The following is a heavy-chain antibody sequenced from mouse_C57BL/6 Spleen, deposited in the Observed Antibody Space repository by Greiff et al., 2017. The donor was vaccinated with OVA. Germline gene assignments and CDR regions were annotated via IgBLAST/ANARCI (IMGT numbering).Heavy chain of an antibody. CDR2: IYPSDSET. CDR3: ARERGYPYYFDY. J-gene: IGHJ2*01. V-gene: IGHV1-61*01. CDR1: GYTFTSYW. Sequence: VQLQQPGAELVRPGSSVKLSCKASGYTFTSYWMDWVKQRPGQGLEWIGNIYPSDSETHYNQKFKDKATLTVDKSSSTAYMQLSSLTSEDSAVYYCARERGYPYYFDYWGQGTTLTVSS.